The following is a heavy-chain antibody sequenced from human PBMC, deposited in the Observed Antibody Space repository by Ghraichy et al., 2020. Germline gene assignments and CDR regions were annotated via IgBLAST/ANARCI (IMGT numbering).Heavy chain of an antibody. CDR1: GFSLSTSGVG. Sequence: SGPTLVKPTQTLTLTCTFSGFSLSTSGVGVGWIRQPPGKALEWLALIYWNDDKRYSPSLKSRLTITKDTSKNQVVLTMTNMDPVDTATYYCAHKNLGHYYYGMDVWGQGTTVTVSS. V-gene: IGHV2-5*01. CDR2: IYWNDDK. CDR3: AHKNLGHYYYGMDV. J-gene: IGHJ6*02.